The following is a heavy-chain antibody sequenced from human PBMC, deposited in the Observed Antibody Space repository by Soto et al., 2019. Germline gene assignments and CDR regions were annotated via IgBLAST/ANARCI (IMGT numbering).Heavy chain of an antibody. CDR3: ANEGILTGYVTYFDY. CDR1: GFTFSSYA. Sequence: GGSLRLSCAASGFTFSSYAMSWVRQAPGKGLEWVSAISGSGGSTYYADSVKGRFTISRDNSKNTLYLQMNSLRAEDTAVYYCANEGILTGYVTYFDYWGQGTLVTVSS. CDR2: ISGSGGST. D-gene: IGHD3-9*01. V-gene: IGHV3-23*01. J-gene: IGHJ4*02.